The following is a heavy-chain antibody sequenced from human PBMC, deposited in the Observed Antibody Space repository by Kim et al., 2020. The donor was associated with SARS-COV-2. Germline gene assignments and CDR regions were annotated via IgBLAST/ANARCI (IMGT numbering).Heavy chain of an antibody. J-gene: IGHJ4*02. Sequence: ASVKVSCKASGYSFTSYDINWMRQATGQGLEWMGWVNPYSGNTGYAQRFQGRITMTTDTATRTAYIELRSLRSEDTAVYYCASRPSGWYDYWGQGTLVTVSS. CDR2: VNPYSGNT. V-gene: IGHV1-8*02. CDR1: GYSFTSYD. CDR3: ASRPSGWYDY. D-gene: IGHD6-19*01.